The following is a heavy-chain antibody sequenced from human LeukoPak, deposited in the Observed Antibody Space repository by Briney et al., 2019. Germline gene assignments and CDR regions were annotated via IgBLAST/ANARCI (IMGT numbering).Heavy chain of an antibody. CDR1: GGSIGSDTDY. V-gene: IGHV4-31*03. D-gene: IGHD4-17*01. Sequence: SETLSLTCTVSGGSIGSDTDYWSWIRQHPGKGLEWIGYIYDIGTIYYNPSLQSRVSISVDPSKTQFSLRVNSVTAADTAVYYCARTAGGDPYFDYWGRGTLVTVSS. CDR2: IYDIGTI. J-gene: IGHJ4*02. CDR3: ARTAGGDPYFDY.